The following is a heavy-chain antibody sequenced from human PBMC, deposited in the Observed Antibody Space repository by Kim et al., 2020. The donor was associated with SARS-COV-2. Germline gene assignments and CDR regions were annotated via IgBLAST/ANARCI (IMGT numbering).Heavy chain of an antibody. Sequence: GGSLRLPCAASGFTFSSYAMHWVRQAPGKGLEWVAVIWYDGSNKYYADSVKGRFTISRDNSNNTLYLQMNSLRAEDTAVYYCAKALYRDYWGQGTLVTVS. J-gene: IGHJ4*02. V-gene: IGHV3-33*06. D-gene: IGHD2-2*02. CDR3: AKALYRDY. CDR1: GFTFSSYA. CDR2: IWYDGSNK.